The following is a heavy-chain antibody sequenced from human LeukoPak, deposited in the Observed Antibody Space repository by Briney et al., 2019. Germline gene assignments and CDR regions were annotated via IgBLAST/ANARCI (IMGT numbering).Heavy chain of an antibody. CDR3: ALARDSYRFPPYYYGMDV. J-gene: IGHJ6*02. Sequence: PSETLSLTCTVSGASISSYYWSWIRQPPGKGLEWIGDIYYSGSIKYNPSLKSRVTISVDTSKNQFSLKLSSVTAADTAVYYCALARDSYRFPPYYYGMDVWGQGTTVTVSS. CDR1: GASISSYY. V-gene: IGHV4-59*01. D-gene: IGHD3-16*01. CDR2: IYYSGSI.